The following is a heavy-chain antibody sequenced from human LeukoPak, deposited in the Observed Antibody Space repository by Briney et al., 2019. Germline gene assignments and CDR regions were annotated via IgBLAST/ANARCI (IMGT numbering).Heavy chain of an antibody. D-gene: IGHD5-18*01. CDR2: ISWNSGSI. V-gene: IGHV3-9*01. CDR3: ARRGYSYGYSTYYYMDV. CDR1: GFTFDDYA. Sequence: GGSLRLSCAASGFTFDDYAMHWVRQTPGERLEWVSGISWNSGSIGYADSVKGRFTISRDNAKNSLYLQMNSLRAEVPALYYCARRGYSYGYSTYYYMDVWGKGTTVTVSS. J-gene: IGHJ6*03.